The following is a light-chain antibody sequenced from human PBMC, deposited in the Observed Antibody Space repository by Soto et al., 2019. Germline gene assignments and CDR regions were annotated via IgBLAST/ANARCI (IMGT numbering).Light chain of an antibody. J-gene: IGLJ1*01. CDR2: EIS. Sequence: QSALTQPASVSGSPGQSITISCTGTSSDVGGYNYVSWYQQHPGKAPKLMIYEISNRPSGVSHRFYGSKSGNTASLTISEHQAEEEADYYCRSYTRSSPLSVFATGTTVTVL. CDR1: SSDVGGYNY. V-gene: IGLV2-14*01. CDR3: RSYTRSSPLSV.